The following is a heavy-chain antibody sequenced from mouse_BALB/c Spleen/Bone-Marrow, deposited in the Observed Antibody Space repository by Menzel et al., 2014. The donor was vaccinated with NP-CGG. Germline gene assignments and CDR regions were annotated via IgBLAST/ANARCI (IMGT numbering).Heavy chain of an antibody. CDR1: GYTFTSFY. D-gene: IGHD6-1*01. CDR3: TRRSLLSDYYALDY. V-gene: IGHV1S81*02. CDR2: INPSNGGT. Sequence: VQLQQSGAELVKPGASVKLSCKASGYTFTSFYMYWVKPRPGQGLEWIGDINPSNGGTNFNEKFRKKATLTVDTSSSTAYVEFSSLTSEDSAVYYCTRRSLLSDYYALDYWGQGTSVTVSS. J-gene: IGHJ4*01.